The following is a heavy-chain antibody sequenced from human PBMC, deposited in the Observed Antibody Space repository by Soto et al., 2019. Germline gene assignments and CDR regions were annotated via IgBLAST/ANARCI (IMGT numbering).Heavy chain of an antibody. J-gene: IGHJ5*02. CDR1: GGTFSSYT. Sequence: ASVKVSCKASGGTFSSYTISWVRQAPGQGLEWMGRIIPILGIANYAQKFQGRVTITADKSTSTAYMELSSLRSEDTAVYYCARDRGDYGDFLWFDPWGQGTLVTVSS. CDR2: IIPILGIA. V-gene: IGHV1-69*04. D-gene: IGHD4-17*01. CDR3: ARDRGDYGDFLWFDP.